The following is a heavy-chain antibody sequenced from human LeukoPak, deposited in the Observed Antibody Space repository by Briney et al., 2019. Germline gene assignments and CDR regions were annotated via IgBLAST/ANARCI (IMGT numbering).Heavy chain of an antibody. D-gene: IGHD6-19*01. CDR2: IRGSGGGT. J-gene: IGHJ4*02. CDR1: GFTFSNYA. V-gene: IGHV3-23*01. Sequence: GGSLRLSCAAFGFTFSNYAMTWVRQAPGKGLEWVSSIRGSGGGTYYADSVKGRLAISRDNSKNTLYLQMNSLRADDTAVYYCAKVSPPFQWLVQFDYWGQGTLVTVSS. CDR3: AKVSPPFQWLVQFDY.